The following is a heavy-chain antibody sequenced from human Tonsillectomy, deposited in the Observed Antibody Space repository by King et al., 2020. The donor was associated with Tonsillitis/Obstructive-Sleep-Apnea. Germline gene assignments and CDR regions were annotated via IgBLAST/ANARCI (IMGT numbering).Heavy chain of an antibody. CDR1: GYSFISYW. V-gene: IGHV5-51*03. CDR3: ARAVVPAITPGHYYYGMDV. D-gene: IGHD2-2*01. CDR2: INPGDSDT. Sequence: VQLVESGAEVKKPGESLKISCKGSGYSFISYWIGWVRQMPGKGLEWMGIINPGDSDTRYSPSFQGQVTISADKSISTAYLRWSSLRASDIAIYYCARAVVPAITPGHYYYGMDVWGQGTTVTVSS. J-gene: IGHJ6*02.